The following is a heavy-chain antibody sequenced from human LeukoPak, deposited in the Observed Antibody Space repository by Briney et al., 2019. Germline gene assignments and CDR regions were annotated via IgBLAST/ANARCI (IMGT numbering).Heavy chain of an antibody. CDR3: ARGHYGDYVSPHTFDI. Sequence: PSQTLSLTCAVSGGSISSGGYSWSWIRQPPGKGLECIGYIYHSGSTYYNPSLKSRVIISVDRSKNQFSLKLTSVTAADTAVYYCARGHYGDYVSPHTFDIWGQGTMVTVSS. J-gene: IGHJ3*02. V-gene: IGHV4-30-2*01. CDR1: GGSISSGGYS. D-gene: IGHD4-17*01. CDR2: IYHSGST.